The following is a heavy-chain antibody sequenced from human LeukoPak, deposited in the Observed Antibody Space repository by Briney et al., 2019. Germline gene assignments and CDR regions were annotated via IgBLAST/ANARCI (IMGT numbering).Heavy chain of an antibody. D-gene: IGHD3-3*01. CDR3: ARAALTAKRLYSAIDA. V-gene: IGHV3-21*01. J-gene: IGHJ5*02. CDR2: ISTSSSYI. Sequence: GGSLRLSCAVSGFRLSDYSMNWVRQAPGKGLEWVSFISTSSSYIHYGDSVKGRFTNSGHNAKNSLYLEMSSLRAEDTAVYYCARAALTAKRLYSAIDAWGQGTLVTVSS. CDR1: GFRLSDYS.